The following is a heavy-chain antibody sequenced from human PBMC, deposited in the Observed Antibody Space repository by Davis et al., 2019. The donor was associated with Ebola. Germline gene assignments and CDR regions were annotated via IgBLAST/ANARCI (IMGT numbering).Heavy chain of an antibody. CDR3: ARDLGPYSYGRGYFDY. Sequence: GESLKISCAASGFTFSSYWMSWVRQAPGKGLEWVANIKQDGSEKYYVDSVKGRFTISRDNAKNSLYLQMNSLRAEDTAVYYCARDLGPYSYGRGYFDYWGQGTLVTVSS. D-gene: IGHD5-18*01. J-gene: IGHJ4*02. CDR1: GFTFSSYW. V-gene: IGHV3-7*03. CDR2: IKQDGSEK.